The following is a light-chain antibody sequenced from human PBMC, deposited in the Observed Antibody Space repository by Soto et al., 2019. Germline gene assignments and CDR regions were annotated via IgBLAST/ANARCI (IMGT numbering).Light chain of an antibody. CDR2: GAS. V-gene: IGKV3-20*01. J-gene: IGKJ4*01. CDR1: QSASSSY. Sequence: EIVLTQSPGTLSLSPGERATLSCRASQSASSSYLAWYQQKPGQAPRLLIYGASSRATGIPDRFSDSGSGTDFTLTISRLEPEEFAVYYCQQYGSSLGVTFGGGTKVDIK. CDR3: QQYGSSLGVT.